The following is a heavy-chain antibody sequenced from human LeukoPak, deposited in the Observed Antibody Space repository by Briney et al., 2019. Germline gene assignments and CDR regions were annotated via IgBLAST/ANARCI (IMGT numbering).Heavy chain of an antibody. J-gene: IGHJ6*03. V-gene: IGHV3-23*01. CDR3: AKNRGGTYKYYMDV. CDR1: GFTFNNYA. CDR2: VSGSGGAT. Sequence: PGGSLRLSCAASGFTFNNYAMSWVRQALGMGLEWLSHVSGSGGATYYAASVKGRFTISRDNSKNTVYLQMGSLRAEDTAVYYCAKNRGGTYKYYMDVWGNGTTVTVSS. D-gene: IGHD1-1*01.